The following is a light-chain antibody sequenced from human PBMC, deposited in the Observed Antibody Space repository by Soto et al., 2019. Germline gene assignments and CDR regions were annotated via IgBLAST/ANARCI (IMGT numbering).Light chain of an antibody. V-gene: IGKV3-20*01. J-gene: IGKJ2*01. CDR3: QQYGSSPPYT. Sequence: EVVLTQSPGTLSLSPGERATLSCRASQSVSNNYFAWYQQKPGQAPRLLIFGSSDRATGIPDRFSGSGSGTDFTLTISRLEPEDFALYYCQQYGSSPPYTFGHGTKLEIK. CDR1: QSVSNNY. CDR2: GSS.